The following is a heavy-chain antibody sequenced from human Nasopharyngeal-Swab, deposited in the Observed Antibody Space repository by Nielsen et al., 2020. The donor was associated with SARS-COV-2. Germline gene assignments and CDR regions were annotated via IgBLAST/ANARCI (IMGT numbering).Heavy chain of an antibody. Sequence: GESLTISCKGSGYSFTSYWISWVRQMPGKGLEWMGRIDPSGSYTNYSPSFQGHVTISADKSISTAYLQWSSLKASDTAMYYCARAGLPDTYYYYYGMDVWGQGTTVTVSS. CDR3: ARAGLPDTYYYYYGMDV. CDR1: GYSFTSYW. J-gene: IGHJ6*02. CDR2: IDPSGSYT. D-gene: IGHD3/OR15-3a*01. V-gene: IGHV5-10-1*01.